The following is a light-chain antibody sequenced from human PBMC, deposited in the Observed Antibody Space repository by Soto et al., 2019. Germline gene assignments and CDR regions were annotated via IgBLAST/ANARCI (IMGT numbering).Light chain of an antibody. Sequence: EIVLTQSPGTLSLSPGERATLSCRASQSFSSSYLAWYQQKPGQAPRLLIYCESSRATGIPDRFSGSGSGTDFTLTISRLEPEDFAVYYCQQYGSSPSGLTFGGGTKLEIK. V-gene: IGKV3-20*01. CDR3: QQYGSSPSGLT. J-gene: IGKJ4*01. CDR2: CES. CDR1: QSFSSSY.